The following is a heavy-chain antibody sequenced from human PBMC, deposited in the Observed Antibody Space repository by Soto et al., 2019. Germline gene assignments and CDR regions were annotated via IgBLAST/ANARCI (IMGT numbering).Heavy chain of an antibody. CDR1: GDSVSSNSAA. J-gene: IGHJ4*02. CDR2: TYYRSKWYN. D-gene: IGHD5-18*01. Sequence: PSQTLSLTCAISGDSVSSNSAAWNWIRQSPSRGLEWLGRTYYRSKWYNDYAVSVKSRITINPDTSKNQFSLQLNSVTPEDTAVYYCAREITAMVPRAVPFDYWGQGTLVTVSS. CDR3: AREITAMVPRAVPFDY. V-gene: IGHV6-1*01.